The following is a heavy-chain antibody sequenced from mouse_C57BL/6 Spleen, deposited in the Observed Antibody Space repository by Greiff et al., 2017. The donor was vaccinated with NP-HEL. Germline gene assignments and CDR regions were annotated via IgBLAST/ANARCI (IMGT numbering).Heavy chain of an antibody. CDR1: GYAFSSSW. CDR3: ARDTTVEDY. Sequence: QVQLKESGPELVKPGASVKISCKASGYAFSSSWLNWVKQRPGKGLEWIGRIYPGDGDTNYNGKFKGKATLTADKSSSTAYMQLSSLTSEDSAVYFCARDTTVEDYWGQGTTLTVSS. V-gene: IGHV1-82*01. D-gene: IGHD1-1*01. CDR2: IYPGDGDT. J-gene: IGHJ2*01.